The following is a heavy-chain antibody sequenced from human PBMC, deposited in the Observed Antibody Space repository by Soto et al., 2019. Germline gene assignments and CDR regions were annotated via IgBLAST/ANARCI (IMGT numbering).Heavy chain of an antibody. CDR1: GFTFSSYA. CDR2: ISYDGSNK. Sequence: ESGGGVVQPGRSLRLSCAASGFTFSSYAMHWVRQAPGKGLEWVAVISYDGSNKYYADSVKGRFTISRDNSKNTLYLQMNSLRAEDTAVYYCARARGGWGQGTLVTVSS. V-gene: IGHV3-30-3*01. J-gene: IGHJ4*02. D-gene: IGHD3-16*01. CDR3: ARARGG.